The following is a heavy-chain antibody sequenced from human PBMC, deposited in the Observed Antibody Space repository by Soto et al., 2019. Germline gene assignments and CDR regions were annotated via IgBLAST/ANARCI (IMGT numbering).Heavy chain of an antibody. V-gene: IGHV3-30-3*01. J-gene: IGHJ4*02. Sequence: GGSLRLSCAASGFTFSSYAMHWVRQAPGKGLEWVSIISYDGNNKYYADSVKGRFTISRDNSKNTLYLQMNSLRAEDTAVYYGARDSGIFGVVISLDYWGQGTLVTVSS. CDR2: ISYDGNNK. CDR1: GFTFSSYA. CDR3: ARDSGIFGVVISLDY. D-gene: IGHD3-3*01.